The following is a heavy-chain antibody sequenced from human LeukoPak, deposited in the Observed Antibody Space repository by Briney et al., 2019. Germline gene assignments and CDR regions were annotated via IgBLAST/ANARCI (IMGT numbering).Heavy chain of an antibody. CDR3: ASKFGVGFGRNWFDP. CDR2: INHSGST. CDR1: GGSFSGYY. D-gene: IGHD3-10*01. V-gene: IGHV4-34*01. J-gene: IGHJ5*02. Sequence: SETLSLTCAVYGGSFSGYYWSWIRQPPGKGLEWIGEINHSGSTNYNPSLKSRVTISVDTSKNQFSLKLSSVTAADTAVYYCASKFGVGFGRNWFDPWGQGTLVTVSS.